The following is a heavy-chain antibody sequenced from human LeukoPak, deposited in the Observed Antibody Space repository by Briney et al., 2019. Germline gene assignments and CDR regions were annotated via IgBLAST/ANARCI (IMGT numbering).Heavy chain of an antibody. D-gene: IGHD3-22*01. CDR1: GYSFTSYW. CDR3: ARRLGYYDSSGYYYENWLDP. CDR2: IYPGDSDT. V-gene: IGHV5-51*01. J-gene: IGHJ5*02. Sequence: GESLKISCKGSGYSFTSYWIGWVRQMPGKGLEWMGIIYPGDSDTRNSPSFQGQATISADKSISTAYLQWSSLKASDSAMYYCARRLGYYDSSGYYYENWLDPWGQGTLVTVSS.